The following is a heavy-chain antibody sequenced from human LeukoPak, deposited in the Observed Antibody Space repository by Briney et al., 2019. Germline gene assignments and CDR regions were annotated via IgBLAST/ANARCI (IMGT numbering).Heavy chain of an antibody. CDR3: ARDSGGRTIIAVAGTQTPYYGMDV. CDR2: IYHSGST. V-gene: IGHV4-4*02. J-gene: IGHJ6*02. Sequence: SETLSLTCAVSGGSISSSNWWSWVRQPPGKGLEWIGEIYHSGSTNYNPSLKSRVTISVDKSKNQFSLKLSSVTAADTAVYYCARDSGGRTIIAVAGTQTPYYGMDVWGQGTTVTVSS. CDR1: GGSISSSNW. D-gene: IGHD6-19*01.